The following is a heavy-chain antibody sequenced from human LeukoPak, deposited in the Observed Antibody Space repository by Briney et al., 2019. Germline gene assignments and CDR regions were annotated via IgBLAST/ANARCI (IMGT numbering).Heavy chain of an antibody. V-gene: IGHV1-2*02. CDR3: ARDVVVVAATMRFDP. J-gene: IGHJ5*02. CDR2: INPNSGGT. D-gene: IGHD2-15*01. Sequence: ASVKVSCKASGYTFTGYYMHWVRQAPGQGLEWMGWINPNSGGTNYAQKFQGRVTMTRDTSISTAYMELSRLRSDDTAVYYCARDVVVVAATMRFDPWGQGTLVTVPS. CDR1: GYTFTGYY.